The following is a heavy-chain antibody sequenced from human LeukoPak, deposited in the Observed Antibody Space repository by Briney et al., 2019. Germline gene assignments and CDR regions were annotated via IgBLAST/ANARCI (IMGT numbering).Heavy chain of an antibody. D-gene: IGHD1-26*01. J-gene: IGHJ4*02. V-gene: IGHV3-21*01. CDR1: GFTFSSYS. CDR2: ISSSSYI. CDR3: ARDLVGAPIGD. Sequence: PGGSLRLSCAASGFTFSSYSMNWVRQAPGEGLEWVSSISSSSYIYYADSVKGRFTISRDNAKNSLYLQMNSLRAEDTAVYYCARDLVGAPIGDWGQGTLVTVSS.